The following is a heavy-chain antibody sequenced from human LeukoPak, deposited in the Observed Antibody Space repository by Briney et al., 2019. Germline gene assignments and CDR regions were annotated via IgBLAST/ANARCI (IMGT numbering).Heavy chain of an antibody. Sequence: SETLSLTCTVSGGSISNYYWSWIRQPPGKGLEWIGYIYYSGSTNYNPSLKSRVTISVDTSKNQFSLKLSSVTAADTAVYYCARDRAYYDILTGSLLDYYGMDVWGQGTTVTVSS. V-gene: IGHV4-59*01. CDR1: GGSISNYY. CDR2: IYYSGST. J-gene: IGHJ6*02. CDR3: ARDRAYYDILTGSLLDYYGMDV. D-gene: IGHD3-9*01.